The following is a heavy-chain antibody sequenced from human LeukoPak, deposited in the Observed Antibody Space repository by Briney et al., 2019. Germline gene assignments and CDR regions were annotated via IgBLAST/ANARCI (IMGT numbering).Heavy chain of an antibody. CDR3: ASSAVLSSSWYRFDY. CDR1: GYTFTGYY. D-gene: IGHD6-13*01. V-gene: IGHV1-2*02. Sequence: ASVKVSCKASGYTFTGYYMHWVRQAPGQGLEWMGWINPNSGGTNYAQKFQGRVTMTRDTSISTAYMELSRLRSDDAAVYYCASSAVLSSSWYRFDYWDQGTLVTVSS. CDR2: INPNSGGT. J-gene: IGHJ4*02.